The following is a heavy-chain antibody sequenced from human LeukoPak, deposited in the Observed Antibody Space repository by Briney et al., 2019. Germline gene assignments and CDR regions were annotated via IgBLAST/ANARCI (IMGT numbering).Heavy chain of an antibody. CDR3: ARAEELYYYDSSGYYFY. D-gene: IGHD3-22*01. J-gene: IGHJ4*02. Sequence: GASVKVSCKASGYTLTGYYMHWVRQAPGQGLEWMGWINPNSGGTNYAQKFQGRVTMTRDTSISTAYMELSRLRSDDTAVYYCARAEELYYYDSSGYYFYWGQGTLVTVSS. V-gene: IGHV1-2*02. CDR1: GYTLTGYY. CDR2: INPNSGGT.